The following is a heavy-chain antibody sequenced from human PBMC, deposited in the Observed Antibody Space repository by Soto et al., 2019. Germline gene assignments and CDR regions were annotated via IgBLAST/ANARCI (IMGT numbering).Heavy chain of an antibody. CDR1: GGTFSTYS. Sequence: QVQLVQSGAEVKKPGSSVKVSCKASGGTFSTYSITWVRQAPGQGLEWMGGIIPIFATTTYAQKVPGRVTITAAESTSPAYMELSSLRSEDTAVYYCARAPPTCTGGSCYKGSQYYYYAMDVWGQGTTVTVSS. V-gene: IGHV1-69*01. CDR2: IIPIFATT. J-gene: IGHJ6*02. D-gene: IGHD2-15*01. CDR3: ARAPPTCTGGSCYKGSQYYYYAMDV.